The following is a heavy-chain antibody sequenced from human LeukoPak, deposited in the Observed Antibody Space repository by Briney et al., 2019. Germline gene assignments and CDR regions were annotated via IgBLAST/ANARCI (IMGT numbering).Heavy chain of an antibody. Sequence: PGGSLRLSCAASGFTFSSYAMNWVRQAPAEGLEWASVISGSGGSTDYADSVKGRFTISRDNSKNTLYLQINSLRVEDTAIYYCAKDRRRESTGGFGYWGQGTLVTVSS. CDR2: ISGSGGST. V-gene: IGHV3-23*01. CDR3: AKDRRRESTGGFGY. J-gene: IGHJ4*02. CDR1: GFTFSSYA.